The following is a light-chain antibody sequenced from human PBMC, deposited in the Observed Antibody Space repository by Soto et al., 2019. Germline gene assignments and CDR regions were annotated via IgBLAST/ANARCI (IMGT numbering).Light chain of an antibody. CDR1: SSDVGGYNY. V-gene: IGLV2-11*01. J-gene: IGLJ2*01. CDR2: DVI. Sequence: QSALTQPRSVSGSPGQSVTISCTGTSSDVGGYNYVSWYQHHPGKAPKLMIYDVIKRPSGVPDRFSGSKSGNTASLTIAGLQAEDEADYYCWSHAGSDTLGLFGGGTKLTVL. CDR3: WSHAGSDTLGL.